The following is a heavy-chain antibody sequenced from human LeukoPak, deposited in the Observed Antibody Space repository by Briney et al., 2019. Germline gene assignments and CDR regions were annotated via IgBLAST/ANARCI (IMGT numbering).Heavy chain of an antibody. CDR1: GGTFSSYA. J-gene: IGHJ4*02. CDR2: IIPILGIA. D-gene: IGHD2-21*02. V-gene: IGHV1-69*04. Sequence: ASVKVSCKASGGTFSSYAISWVRQAPGQGLEWMGRIIPILGIANYAQKFQGRVTITADKSTSTAYMELSSLRSEDTAVYYCARSGDGYGQMDYWGQGTLVTVSS. CDR3: ARSGDGYGQMDY.